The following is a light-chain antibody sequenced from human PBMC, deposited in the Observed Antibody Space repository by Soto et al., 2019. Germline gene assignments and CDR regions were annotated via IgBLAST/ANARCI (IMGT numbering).Light chain of an antibody. Sequence: QSVLTQPASVSGSPGQSITISCTGTSTDVGSHKLVSWYQQYPGNAPQLIIFEAYKRPSGVSNRFSGSKSGSTASLTISGLQAEDEADYYCCSNAGGSTYVFGTGTQLTVL. CDR1: STDVGSHKL. CDR3: CSNAGGSTYV. J-gene: IGLJ1*01. CDR2: EAY. V-gene: IGLV2-23*01.